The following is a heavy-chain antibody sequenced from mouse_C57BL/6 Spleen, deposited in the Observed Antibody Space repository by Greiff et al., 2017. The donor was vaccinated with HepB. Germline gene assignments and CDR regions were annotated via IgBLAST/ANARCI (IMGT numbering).Heavy chain of an antibody. D-gene: IGHD2-12*01. CDR2: IDPSDSYT. CDR1: GYTFTSYW. J-gene: IGHJ1*03. V-gene: IGHV1-50*01. Sequence: QVQLQQSGAELVKPGASVKLSCKASGYTFTSYWMQWVKQRPGQGLEWIGEIDPSDSYTNYNQKFKGKATLTVDTSSSTAYMQLSSLTSADSAVYYCARHYSAYWYFDVWGTGTTVTVSS. CDR3: ARHYSAYWYFDV.